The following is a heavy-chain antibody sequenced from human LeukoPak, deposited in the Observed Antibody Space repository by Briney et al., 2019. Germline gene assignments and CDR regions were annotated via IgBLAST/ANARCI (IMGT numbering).Heavy chain of an antibody. J-gene: IGHJ4*02. D-gene: IGHD1-26*01. CDR2: IWYDGSNK. V-gene: IGHV3-33*01. CDR1: GFTFRSYG. Sequence: GRSLRLSCAASGFTFRSYGMHWVRQAPGKGLEWVAVIWYDGSNKYYADSVQGRFTISRDNSKNTVYLQVNSLRVEDTAVYYCARDPGGIHSYWGQGSLVTVSS. CDR3: ARDPGGIHSY.